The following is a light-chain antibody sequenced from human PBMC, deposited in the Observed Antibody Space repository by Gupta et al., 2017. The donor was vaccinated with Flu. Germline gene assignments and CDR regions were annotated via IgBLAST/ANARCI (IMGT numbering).Light chain of an antibody. J-gene: IGLJ3*02. Sequence: QSALTQPASVSGSPGQSITISCTGTSSDVGGYNYVSWYQQHPGKAPKLIIYEVRKRPSGVASRFSGSKSGNTASLTISVRQAEDEADYYCNSDTSSSNWVFGGGTKLTVL. CDR3: NSDTSSSNWV. CDR2: EVR. CDR1: SSDVGGYNY. V-gene: IGLV2-14*01.